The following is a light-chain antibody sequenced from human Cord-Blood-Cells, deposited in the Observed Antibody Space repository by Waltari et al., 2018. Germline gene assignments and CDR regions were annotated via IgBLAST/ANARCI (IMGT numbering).Light chain of an antibody. V-gene: IGKV4-1*01. Sequence: DIVMTQSPDSLAVSLGERATINCKSSQSVLYSSNNKNYLAWYQQKPGQPPKLLMYWASTRESGVPDRVSGSGSGTDFTRTISSLQAEDVAVYYCQQYYSTPRTFGQGTKVEIK. CDR3: QQYYSTPRT. CDR1: QSVLYSSNNKNY. CDR2: WAS. J-gene: IGKJ1*01.